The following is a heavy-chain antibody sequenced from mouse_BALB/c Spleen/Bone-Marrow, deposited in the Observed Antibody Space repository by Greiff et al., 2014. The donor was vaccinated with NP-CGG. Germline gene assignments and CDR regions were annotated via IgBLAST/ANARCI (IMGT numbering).Heavy chain of an antibody. D-gene: IGHD4-1*01. Sequence: EVQLQQSGAELVKPGASVKLSCTASGFNIKDTYMHWVKQRPEQGLEWIGRIDPANGNTKYDPKFQGKATITADTSSNTAYLQLSGLTFEDNAVDFCARWELGRAWFAYWGQGTLVTVSA. J-gene: IGHJ3*01. CDR2: IDPANGNT. CDR1: GFNIKDTY. V-gene: IGHV14-3*02. CDR3: ARWELGRAWFAY.